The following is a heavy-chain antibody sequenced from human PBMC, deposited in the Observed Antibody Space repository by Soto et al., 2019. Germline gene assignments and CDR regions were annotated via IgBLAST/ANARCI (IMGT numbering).Heavy chain of an antibody. CDR3: AKDHDGYYNVISCFDP. V-gene: IGHV3-23*01. J-gene: IGHJ5*02. Sequence: PGGSLRLSCAASGFTFSSYAMSWVRQAPGKGLEWVSAISGSGGSTYYADSVKGRFTISRDNSKNTLYLQMNSLSAEDTAVYYSAKDHDGYYNVISCFDPWGQGTLLTVSS. CDR2: ISGSGGST. D-gene: IGHD3-9*01. CDR1: GFTFSSYA.